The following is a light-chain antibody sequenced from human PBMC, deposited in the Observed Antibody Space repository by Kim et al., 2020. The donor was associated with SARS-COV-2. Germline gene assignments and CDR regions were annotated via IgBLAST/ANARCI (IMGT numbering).Light chain of an antibody. CDR3: YSAADNNPV. J-gene: IGLJ3*02. V-gene: IGLV3-27*01. CDR1: VLAKKY. Sequence: SYELTQPSSVSVSPGQTARITCSGDVLAKKYARWFQQKPGQAPVLVIYKDSERPSGISERFSGSSSGTTVTLTISGAQVEDEADYYCYSAADNNPVFGGGTQLTVL. CDR2: KDS.